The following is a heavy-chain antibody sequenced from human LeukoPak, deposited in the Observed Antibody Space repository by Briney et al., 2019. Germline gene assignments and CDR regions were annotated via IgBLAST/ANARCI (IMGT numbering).Heavy chain of an antibody. CDR3: ARDARVMVVGWFDP. V-gene: IGHV3-53*01. J-gene: IGHJ5*02. Sequence: SGGSLRLSCAASGFTVSSNYMSWVRQAPGKGLERVSVIHTGGSTYYADSVKGRFTISRDTSNNTLYLQMNSLRAEDTAVYYCARDARVMVVGWFDPWGQGTRVTVSS. D-gene: IGHD2-8*01. CDR2: IHTGGST. CDR1: GFTVSSNY.